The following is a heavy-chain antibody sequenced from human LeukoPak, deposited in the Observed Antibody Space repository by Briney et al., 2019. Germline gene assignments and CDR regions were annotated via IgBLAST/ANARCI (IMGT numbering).Heavy chain of an antibody. CDR1: GGSISSSSYY. V-gene: IGHV4-39*01. CDR3: ARLVPPGWFDP. J-gene: IGHJ5*02. CDR2: IYYSGRT. Sequence: PSETLSLTCTVSGGSISSSSYYWGWIRQPPGKGLEWIGYIYYSGRTYYNPSLKSRVTISIDTSKNQFSLKLTSVTAADTAVYYCARLVPPGWFDPWGQGTLVTVSS.